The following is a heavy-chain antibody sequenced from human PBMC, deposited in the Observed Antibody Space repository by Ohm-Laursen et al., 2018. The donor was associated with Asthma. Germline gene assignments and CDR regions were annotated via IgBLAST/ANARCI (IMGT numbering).Heavy chain of an antibody. CDR1: GGTFSSYS. J-gene: IGHJ3*02. CDR3: PREGVLSYAFDI. V-gene: IGHV1-69*01. D-gene: IGHD1-26*01. CDR2: IIPIFHTK. Sequence: GSSVKVSCKASGGTFSSYSISWVRQAPGQGLEWMGGIIPIFHTKKYGQKFQGRVTINADASTSTAYMELSTLRSEDTAVYYCPREGVLSYAFDIWGQGTMVTVSS.